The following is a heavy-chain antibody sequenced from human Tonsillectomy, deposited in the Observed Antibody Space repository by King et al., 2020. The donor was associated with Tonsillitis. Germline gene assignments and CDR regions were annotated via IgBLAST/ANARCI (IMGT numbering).Heavy chain of an antibody. Sequence: VQLVESGGGLVQPGGSLRLSCAASGFTFSRYWMHWVRQAPGKGLVWVSRIKSDGSSTSYAYSVKGRFTISRDNAKNTLYLQMNRLRAEDTAVYFCTRVRTVGFDAFDIWGQGTMVTVSS. V-gene: IGHV3-74*01. CDR3: TRVRTVGFDAFDI. CDR1: GFTFSRYW. CDR2: IKSDGSST. D-gene: IGHD1/OR15-1a*01. J-gene: IGHJ3*02.